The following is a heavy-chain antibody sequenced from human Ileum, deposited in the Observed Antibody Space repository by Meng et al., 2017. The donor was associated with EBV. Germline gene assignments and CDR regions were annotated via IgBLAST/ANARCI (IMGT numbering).Heavy chain of an antibody. J-gene: IGHJ4*02. V-gene: IGHV4-34*01. CDR3: TRGLDYAKQGY. CDR2: IHPSGIT. D-gene: IGHD4-17*01. CDR1: GWSFSDYY. Sequence: QVQRQPLVAGLLKPSWALSLPCGVYGWSFSDYYWSWIRQSPGKGLEWIGEIHPSGITNYNPSLNSRVTISVDTSKNQFSLKLTSVTAADTAMYYCTRGLDYAKQGYWGQGTLVTVSS.